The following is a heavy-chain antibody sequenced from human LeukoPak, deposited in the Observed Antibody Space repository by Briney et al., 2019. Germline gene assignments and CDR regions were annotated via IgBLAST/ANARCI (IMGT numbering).Heavy chain of an antibody. Sequence: SQTLSLTCSVSGESMRTGGYYWTWIRQHPGKGLEWIGYIYYSGSTYYNPSLKVRISMSVDTSNNRFSVKLTAVTAADTAVYFCARGDGSHSYAKGFDIWGQGTLVTVSS. CDR1: GESMRTGGYY. J-gene: IGHJ3*02. CDR3: ARGDGSHSYAKGFDI. CDR2: IYYSGST. D-gene: IGHD3-16*01. V-gene: IGHV4-31*03.